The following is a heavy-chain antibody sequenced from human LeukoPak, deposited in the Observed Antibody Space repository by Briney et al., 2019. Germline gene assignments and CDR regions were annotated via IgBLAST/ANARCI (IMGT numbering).Heavy chain of an antibody. CDR3: VKVASVTTFGGTFDY. CDR2: ISGSGDST. CDR1: GFTFNTYA. J-gene: IGHJ4*02. Sequence: GGSLRLSCAATGFTFNTYAMSWVRQAPGKGLEWVSGISGSGDSTYHADSVRGRFTISRDNSKNTLYLQMSRLRAEDTAVYYCVKVASVTTFGGTFDYWGQGTLVTVSS. V-gene: IGHV3-23*01. D-gene: IGHD3-16*01.